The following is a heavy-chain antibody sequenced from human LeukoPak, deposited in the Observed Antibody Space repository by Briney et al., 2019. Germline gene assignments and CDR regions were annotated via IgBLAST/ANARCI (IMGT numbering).Heavy chain of an antibody. Sequence: GGSLRLSCAASGFTFSSYAMHWVRQAPGKGLEWVAVISYDGSNKYYADSVKGRFTISRDNSKNTLYLQMNSLRAEDTAVYYCARDLYSYGYFDYWGQGTLVTVSS. D-gene: IGHD5-18*01. V-gene: IGHV3-30*04. CDR2: ISYDGSNK. CDR3: ARDLYSYGYFDY. CDR1: GFTFSSYA. J-gene: IGHJ4*02.